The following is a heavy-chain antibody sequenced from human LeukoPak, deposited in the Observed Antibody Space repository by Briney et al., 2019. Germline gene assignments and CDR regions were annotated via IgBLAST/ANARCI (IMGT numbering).Heavy chain of an antibody. J-gene: IGHJ6*02. CDR2: ISSSGSTI. CDR3: TTGVRSRDYDYVWGSRPSDYFYYGMDF. D-gene: IGHD3-16*01. Sequence: GGSLRLSCAASGFTFSDYYMSWIRQAPGKGLEWVSYISSSGSTIYYADSVKGRFTISRDNAKNSLYLQMNSLRAEDTAVYYCTTGVRSRDYDYVWGSRPSDYFYYGMDFWGQGTTVTVSS. V-gene: IGHV3-11*01. CDR1: GFTFSDYY.